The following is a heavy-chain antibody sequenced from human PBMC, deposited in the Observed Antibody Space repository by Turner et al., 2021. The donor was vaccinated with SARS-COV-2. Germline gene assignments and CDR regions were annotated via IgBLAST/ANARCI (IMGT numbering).Heavy chain of an antibody. Sequence: QLLLHESGPGLVKPSETLSLTCTVSGGSLSSRSYYLGWIRPPPGKGLAWIGNIDYSGVTYYNTYFNGSVNIPVDTSKNQSSFMLSSETATYTAVYYGAGRLVVEGTDDNSYYYGMDDWGQGTTVTVSS. J-gene: IGHJ6*02. D-gene: IGHD3-22*01. V-gene: IGHV4-39*01. CDR3: AGRLVVEGTDDNSYYYGMDD. CDR1: GGSLSSRSYY. CDR2: IDYSGVT.